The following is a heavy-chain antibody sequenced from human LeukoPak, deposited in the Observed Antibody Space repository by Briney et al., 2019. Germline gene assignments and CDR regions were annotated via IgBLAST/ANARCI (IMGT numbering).Heavy chain of an antibody. CDR2: INTDGSST. D-gene: IGHD2-8*01. V-gene: IGHV3-74*01. J-gene: IGHJ4*02. CDR1: GFTFSSYW. CDR3: NTDLSLYCTSYICDFDY. Sequence: PGGSLRLSCAASGFTFSSYWMHWVRQAPGKGLVWVSRINTDGSSTSYADSVKGRFTISRDNAKNTLYLQMNSLRAEDTAVYYCNTDLSLYCTSYICDFDYWGQGTLVTVSS.